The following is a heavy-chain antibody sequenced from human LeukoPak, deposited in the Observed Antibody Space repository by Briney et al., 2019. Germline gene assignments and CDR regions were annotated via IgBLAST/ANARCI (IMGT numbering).Heavy chain of an antibody. CDR1: GYTFTNYG. V-gene: IGHV1-18*01. CDR2: ISAYNGDT. J-gene: IGHJ6*03. D-gene: IGHD1-14*01. Sequence: ASVKVSCKASGYTFTNYGISWVRQAPGQGLEWMGWISAYNGDTNYAQNLQGRVTMTTDTSTSTAYMELRSLRSDDTAVYYCARGGRPGSPYSYMDVWGKGTTVTVSS. CDR3: ARGGRPGSPYSYMDV.